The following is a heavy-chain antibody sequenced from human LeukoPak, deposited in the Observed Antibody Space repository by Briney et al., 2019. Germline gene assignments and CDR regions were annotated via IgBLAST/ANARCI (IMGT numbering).Heavy chain of an antibody. CDR2: ISGSGGST. CDR1: GFSFRNYA. J-gene: IGHJ3*02. Sequence: GGSLRLSCAASGFSFRNYAISWVRQAPGKGLEWVSSISGSGGSTYSAGSVKGRFTISRENSNNTLYLQMNSLRADDTAMYYCAKDSEATITPLSAFDIWGQGTMVTVSS. D-gene: IGHD4-23*01. CDR3: AKDSEATITPLSAFDI. V-gene: IGHV3-23*01.